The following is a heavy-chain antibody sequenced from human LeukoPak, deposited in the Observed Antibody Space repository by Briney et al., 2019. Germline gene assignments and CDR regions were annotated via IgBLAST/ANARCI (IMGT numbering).Heavy chain of an antibody. CDR1: GGSISSSSYY. CDR3: ARVHYYGSSIDY. CDR2: IYYSGST. Sequence: SETLSLTCTVSGGSISSSSYYWGWIRQPPGKGLEWIGSIYYSGSTYYNPSLKSRVTISVDTSKNQFSPKLSSVTAADTAVYYCARVHYYGSSIDYWGQGTLVTVSS. V-gene: IGHV4-39*01. D-gene: IGHD3-22*01. J-gene: IGHJ4*02.